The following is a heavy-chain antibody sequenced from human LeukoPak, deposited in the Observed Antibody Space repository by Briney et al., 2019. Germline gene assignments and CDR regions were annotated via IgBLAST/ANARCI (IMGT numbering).Heavy chain of an antibody. CDR2: IYYSGST. CDR3: ARESWERIGNYYYYYYMDV. V-gene: IGHV4-59*01. D-gene: IGHD1-26*01. CDR1: GGPISSYY. J-gene: IGHJ6*03. Sequence: PSETLSLTCTVSGGPISSYYWSWIRQPPGKGLEWIGYIYYSGSTNYNPSLKSRVTISVDTSKNQFSLKLSSVTAADTAVYYCARESWERIGNYYYYYYMDVWGKGTTVTVSS.